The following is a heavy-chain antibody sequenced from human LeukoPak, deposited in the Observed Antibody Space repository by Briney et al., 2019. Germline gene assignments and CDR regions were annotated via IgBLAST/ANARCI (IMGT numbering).Heavy chain of an antibody. Sequence: PGGSLRLSCAASGFTFSSYSMNWVRRAPGKGLEWVSSISSSSSYIYYADSVKGRFTISRDNAKNSLYLQMNSLRAEDTAVYHCARDRINYYGSGSYLRDDYWGQGTLVTVSS. CDR2: ISSSSSYI. CDR1: GFTFSSYS. V-gene: IGHV3-21*01. CDR3: ARDRINYYGSGSYLRDDY. J-gene: IGHJ4*02. D-gene: IGHD3-10*01.